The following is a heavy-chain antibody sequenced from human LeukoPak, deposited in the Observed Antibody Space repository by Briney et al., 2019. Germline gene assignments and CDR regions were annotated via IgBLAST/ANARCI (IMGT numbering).Heavy chain of an antibody. CDR2: ISWNSGSI. CDR3: AKDGRRYSSSQGTYYFDY. Sequence: GGSLRLSCAASGFTFDDYAMHWVRQAPGKGLEWVSGISWNSGSIGYADSVKGRFTISRDNAKNSLYLQMTSLRAEDMALYYCAKDGRRYSSSQGTYYFDYWGQGTLVTVSS. J-gene: IGHJ4*02. D-gene: IGHD6-13*01. CDR1: GFTFDDYA. V-gene: IGHV3-9*03.